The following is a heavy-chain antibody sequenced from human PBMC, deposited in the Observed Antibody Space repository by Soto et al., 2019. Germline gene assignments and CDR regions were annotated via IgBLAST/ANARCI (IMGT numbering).Heavy chain of an antibody. CDR2: ISAYNGNT. CDR3: ARDETLRRHGFAFDI. D-gene: IGHD4-17*01. V-gene: IGHV1-18*01. J-gene: IGHJ3*02. Sequence: QVQLVQSGAEVKKPGASVKVSCKASGYTFTSYGISWVRQAPGQGREWMGWISAYNGNTNYAQKLKGRVTMTTDTSTSTAYMELRSLRSDDTAVYYCARDETLRRHGFAFDIWGQGTMVTVSS. CDR1: GYTFTSYG.